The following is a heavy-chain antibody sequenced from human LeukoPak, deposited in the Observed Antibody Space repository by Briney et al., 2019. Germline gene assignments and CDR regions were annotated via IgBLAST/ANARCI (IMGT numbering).Heavy chain of an antibody. Sequence: GGSLRLSCAASGFTVSRNWMSWVRQAPGKGLEWVANIKEDGSEKYYVDSVKGRFTIYRDNAKNSLYLQMNSLRAEDTAVYYCTRDLGYDTFVYWGQGTLVTVYS. CDR3: TRDLGYDTFVY. CDR1: GFTVSRNW. CDR2: IKEDGSEK. J-gene: IGHJ4*02. D-gene: IGHD3-16*01. V-gene: IGHV3-7*01.